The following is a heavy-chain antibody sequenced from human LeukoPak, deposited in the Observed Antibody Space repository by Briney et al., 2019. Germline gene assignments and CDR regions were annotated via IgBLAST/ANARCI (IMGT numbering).Heavy chain of an antibody. Sequence: WASVKVSCKASGYTFTSYYMHWVRQAPGQGLEWMGGITPIFHTTNYAQKFQGRVTITTDESTSTAYMELSSLGSEDTAVYYCATYSSLNTREFQYWGQGTLVTVSP. D-gene: IGHD3-22*01. J-gene: IGHJ1*01. CDR1: GYTFTSYY. V-gene: IGHV1-69*05. CDR3: ATYSSLNTREFQY. CDR2: ITPIFHTT.